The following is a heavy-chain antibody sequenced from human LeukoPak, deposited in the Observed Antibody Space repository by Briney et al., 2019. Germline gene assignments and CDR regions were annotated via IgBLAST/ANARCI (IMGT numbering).Heavy chain of an antibody. J-gene: IGHJ3*02. V-gene: IGHV4-61*02. CDR1: GGSISSGSHH. CDR3: ARVSAINAFDI. Sequence: SQTLSLTCTVSGGSISSGSHHWNWIRQPAGKGLEWIGRIYTSRSTNYNPSLKSRVTISLDTSKNQFSLKLSSVTAADTAIYSCARVSAINAFDIWGQGTTVTVSS. CDR2: IYTSRST.